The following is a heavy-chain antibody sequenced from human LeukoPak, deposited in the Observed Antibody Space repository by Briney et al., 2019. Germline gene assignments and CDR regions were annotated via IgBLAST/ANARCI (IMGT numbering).Heavy chain of an antibody. D-gene: IGHD6-19*01. V-gene: IGHV4-28*01. CDR2: IYYNGNT. Sequence: SETLSLTCAVSGYSISSNNWWARIRPPPGKGLEWIGYIYYNGNTYYNPYNPSLTSRVTMSVDTSKNQFSLKLDSVTEIDTAMYYCARNQAVAANRGAFDIWGQGTMVTVSS. J-gene: IGHJ3*02. CDR1: GYSISSNNW. CDR3: ARNQAVAANRGAFDI.